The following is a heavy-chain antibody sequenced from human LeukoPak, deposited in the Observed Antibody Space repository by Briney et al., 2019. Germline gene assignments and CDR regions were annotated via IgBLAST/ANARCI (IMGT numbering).Heavy chain of an antibody. CDR3: ASDVGYCSSSSCYGLYY. CDR1: GYTFTSYG. Sequence: ASVKVSCKASGYTFTSYGISWVRQAPGQGLEWMGWISAYNGNTKYAQKLQGRVTMTTDTSTSTAYMELRSLRSDDTAVYYCASDVGYCSSSSCYGLYYWGQGTLVTVSS. CDR2: ISAYNGNT. D-gene: IGHD2-2*01. J-gene: IGHJ4*02. V-gene: IGHV1-18*01.